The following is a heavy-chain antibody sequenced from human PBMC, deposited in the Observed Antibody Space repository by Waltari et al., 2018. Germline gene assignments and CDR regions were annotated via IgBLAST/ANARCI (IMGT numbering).Heavy chain of an antibody. CDR1: GFTFSSYA. J-gene: IGHJ4*02. V-gene: IGHV3-23*03. D-gene: IGHD2-2*01. CDR3: AKDLYCSSTSCPRDY. Sequence: EVQLLESGGGLVQPGGSLRLSCAASGFTFSSYAMSWVRQAPGKGLEWVSVIYSGGSTYYADSVKGRFTISRDNSKNTLYLQMNSLRAEDTAVYYCAKDLYCSSTSCPRDYWGQGTLVTVSS. CDR2: IYSGGST.